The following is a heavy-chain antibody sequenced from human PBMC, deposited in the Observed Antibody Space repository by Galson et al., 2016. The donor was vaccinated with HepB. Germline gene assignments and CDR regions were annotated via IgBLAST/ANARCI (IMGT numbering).Heavy chain of an antibody. CDR1: GDSVSSNSAA. D-gene: IGHD6-19*01. J-gene: IGHJ6*03. CDR2: TYYRSKWYN. CDR3: ARDIAVAVTNFYYYMDV. Sequence: CAISGDSVSSNSAAWNWIRQSPSRGLEWLGRTYYRSKWYNDYGVSVKSRITINPDTSKNQISLQLNSVTPEDTAVYYRARDIAVAVTNFYYYMDVWGKGTTVTVSS. V-gene: IGHV6-1*01.